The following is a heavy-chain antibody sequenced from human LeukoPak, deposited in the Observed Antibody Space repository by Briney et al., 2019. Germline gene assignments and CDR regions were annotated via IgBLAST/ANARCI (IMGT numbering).Heavy chain of an antibody. CDR1: GFTFDDYA. D-gene: IGHD3-3*01. V-gene: IGHV3-9*03. CDR3: AKDATIFGVVTPYYFDY. CDR2: ISWNSNNI. J-gene: IGHJ4*02. Sequence: GGSLRLSCAASGFTFDDYAMHWVRQAPGKGLEWVSGISWNSNNIGYADSVKGRFTISRDNAKNSLYLQMNSLRAEDMALYYCAKDATIFGVVTPYYFDYWGQGTLVTVSS.